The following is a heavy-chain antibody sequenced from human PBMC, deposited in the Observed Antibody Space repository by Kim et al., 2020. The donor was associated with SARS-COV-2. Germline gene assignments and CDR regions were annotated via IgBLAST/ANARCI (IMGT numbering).Heavy chain of an antibody. CDR1: GYTFTSYD. J-gene: IGHJ6*03. Sequence: ASVKVSCKASGYTFTSYDINWVRQATGQGLEWMGWMNPNSGNTGYAQKFQGRVTMTRNTSISTAYMELSSLRSEDTAVYYCAREVSEFGVGYYYYYYMDVWGKGTTVTVSS. CDR2: MNPNSGNT. D-gene: IGHD3-16*01. CDR3: AREVSEFGVGYYYYYYMDV. V-gene: IGHV1-8*01.